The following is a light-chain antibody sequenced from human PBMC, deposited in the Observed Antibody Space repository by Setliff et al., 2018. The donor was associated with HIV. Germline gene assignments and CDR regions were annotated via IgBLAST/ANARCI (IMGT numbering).Light chain of an antibody. CDR1: SGSVPTNYY. CDR2: RTR. V-gene: IGLV8-61*01. Sequence: QTVVTQEPSFSVSPGGTVTLTCGLSSGSVPTNYYPSWYQQTPGQAPRTLIYRTRNRSSGVPDRFSGSILGNRAALTITGAQADDESDYYCVLYMGNGISVFGGGTKVTVL. CDR3: VLYMGNGISV. J-gene: IGLJ3*02.